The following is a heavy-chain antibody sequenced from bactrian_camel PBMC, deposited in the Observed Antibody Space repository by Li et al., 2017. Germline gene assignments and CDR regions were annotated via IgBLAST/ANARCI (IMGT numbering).Heavy chain of an antibody. Sequence: HVQLVESGGGSVQAGGSLRLACKVTDDPTSKYYMDDTYCMGWFRQAPGKEREGVARIYTADDNGGSNPYYAVSVRDRFTISRENASNSVFLQMNSLKPEDTAMYYCATVRGQAGDAANCFKGWAAFNYFGQGTQVTVS. D-gene: IGHD5*01. V-gene: IGHV3S1*01. CDR3: ATVRGQAGDAANCFKGWAAFNY. J-gene: IGHJ4*01. CDR1: DDPTSKYYMDDTYC. CDR2: IYTADDNGGSNP.